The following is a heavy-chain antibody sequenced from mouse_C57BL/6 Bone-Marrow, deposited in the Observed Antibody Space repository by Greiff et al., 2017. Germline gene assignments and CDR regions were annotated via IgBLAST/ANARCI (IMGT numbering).Heavy chain of an antibody. CDR1: GYAFSSSW. J-gene: IGHJ2*01. CDR3: ARTFYGNPFDY. D-gene: IGHD2-1*01. Sequence: VQLQQSGPELVKPGASVKISCKASGYAFSSSWMNWVKQRPGKGLEWIGRIYPGDGDTNYNGKFKGKATLTADKSSSTAYMQLSSLTSEDSAVYLCARTFYGNPFDYWGQGTTLTVAS. CDR2: IYPGDGDT. V-gene: IGHV1-82*01.